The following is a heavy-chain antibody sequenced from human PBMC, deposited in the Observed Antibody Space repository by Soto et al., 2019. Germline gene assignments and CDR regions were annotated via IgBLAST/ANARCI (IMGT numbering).Heavy chain of an antibody. CDR3: ARDADLGYYYYGMDV. V-gene: IGHV3-7*03. D-gene: IGHD7-27*01. Sequence: LRLSCAASGFTFSSYWISWVRQSPGKGLEWVANIKQDGSEKYYVDSVKGRFTISRDNAKNSLYLQMNSLRAEDTAVYYCARDADLGYYYYGMDVWGQGTTVTVSS. J-gene: IGHJ6*02. CDR2: IKQDGSEK. CDR1: GFTFSSYW.